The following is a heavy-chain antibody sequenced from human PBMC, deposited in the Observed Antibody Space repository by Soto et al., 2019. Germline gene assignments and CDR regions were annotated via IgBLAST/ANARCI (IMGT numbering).Heavy chain of an antibody. CDR2: ISGSGGST. CDR3: AKERFLEWFHVAFDI. Sequence: RGGSLRLSSPASGFTFSSYAMSWVRQSPGKGLEWVSAISGSGGSTYYADSVKGRFTISRDNSKNTLYLQMNSLRAEDTAVYYCAKERFLEWFHVAFDIWGQGTMVTVSS. D-gene: IGHD3-3*01. V-gene: IGHV3-23*01. CDR1: GFTFSSYA. J-gene: IGHJ3*02.